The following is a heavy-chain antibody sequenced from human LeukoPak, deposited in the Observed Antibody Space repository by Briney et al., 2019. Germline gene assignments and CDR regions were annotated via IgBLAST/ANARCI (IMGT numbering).Heavy chain of an antibody. CDR2: INPNSGGT. Sequence: ASVKVSCKASGYTFTGYYMHWVRQAPGQGLEWMGWINPNSGGTNYAQKFQGRVTMTGDTSISTAYMELSRLRSDDTAVYYCASEGPYYDILTGYSYWGQGTLVTVSS. CDR1: GYTFTGYY. J-gene: IGHJ4*02. V-gene: IGHV1-2*02. CDR3: ASEGPYYDILTGYSY. D-gene: IGHD3-9*01.